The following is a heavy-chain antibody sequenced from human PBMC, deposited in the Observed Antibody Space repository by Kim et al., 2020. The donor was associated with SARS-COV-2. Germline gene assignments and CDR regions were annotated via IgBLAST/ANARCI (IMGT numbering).Heavy chain of an antibody. CDR2: YYYTVNS. CDR1: GASISSHY. Sequence: SETLSLTCAVSGASISSHYWSWIRQPPGKGLEWIGFYYYTVNSKYNPSLKSRVTISIDTSKNQLSLKLSSVTAADTAVYYCVRLYSTNAFDIWGQGTLVTVSS. D-gene: IGHD6-13*01. CDR3: VRLYSTNAFDI. J-gene: IGHJ3*02. V-gene: IGHV4-59*08.